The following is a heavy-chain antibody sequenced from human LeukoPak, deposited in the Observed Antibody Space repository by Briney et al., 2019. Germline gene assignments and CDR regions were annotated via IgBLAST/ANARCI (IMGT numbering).Heavy chain of an antibody. Sequence: ASETLSLTCTVSGGSISSYYWSWIRQPPGKGLEWIGYIYYSGSTNYNPSLKSRVTISVDTSKNQFSLKLSSVTAADTAVYYCARSPRGGLLWFGELTRSAGLGAFDIWGQGTMVTVSS. D-gene: IGHD3-10*01. V-gene: IGHV4-59*01. CDR2: IYYSGST. J-gene: IGHJ3*02. CDR1: GGSISSYY. CDR3: ARSPRGGLLWFGELTRSAGLGAFDI.